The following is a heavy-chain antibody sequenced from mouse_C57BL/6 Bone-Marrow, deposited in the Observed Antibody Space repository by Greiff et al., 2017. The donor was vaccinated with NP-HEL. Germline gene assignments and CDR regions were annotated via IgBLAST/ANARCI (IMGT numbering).Heavy chain of an antibody. V-gene: IGHV5-12*01. Sequence: EVKLMESGGGLVQPGGSLKLSCAASGFTFSDYYMYWVRQTPEKRLEWVAYISNGGGSTYYPDTVKGRFTISRDNAKNTLYLQMSRLKSEDTAMYYCARQRGNDYWYFDVWGTGTTVTVSS. CDR3: ARQRGNDYWYFDV. D-gene: IGHD2-3*01. CDR1: GFTFSDYY. CDR2: ISNGGGST. J-gene: IGHJ1*03.